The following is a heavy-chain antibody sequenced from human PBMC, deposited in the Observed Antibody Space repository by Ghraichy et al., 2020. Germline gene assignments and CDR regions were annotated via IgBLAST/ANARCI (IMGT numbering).Heavy chain of an antibody. CDR1: GFTFSTYW. J-gene: IGHJ4*02. Sequence: ETLSLTCAASGFTFSTYWMHWVRQVPGEGLVWVARINSDGTTTNYADSVKGRFTISRDNAKNTLYLQMNSLRTEDTAVYYCTTAGNYRFDNWGRGTLVTVSS. D-gene: IGHD4-11*01. CDR2: INSDGTTT. V-gene: IGHV3-74*01. CDR3: TTAGNYRFDN.